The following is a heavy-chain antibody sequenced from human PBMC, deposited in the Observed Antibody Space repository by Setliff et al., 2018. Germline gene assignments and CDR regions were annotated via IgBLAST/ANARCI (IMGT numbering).Heavy chain of an antibody. CDR2: IYPGDSET. CDR3: ARGMEDAAMLAY. V-gene: IGHV5-51*01. J-gene: IGHJ4*02. CDR1: GYTFSTYW. D-gene: IGHD5-18*01. Sequence: GESLKISCKGSGYTFSTYWIGWVRQMPGKGLEWMGIIYPGDSETRYSPSFEGQVSISADTSISTAYLQWSSLKASDTAMYYCARGMEDAAMLAYWGQGTLVTVSS.